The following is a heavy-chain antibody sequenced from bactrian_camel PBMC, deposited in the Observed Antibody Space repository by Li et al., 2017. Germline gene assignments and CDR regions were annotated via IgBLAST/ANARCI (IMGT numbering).Heavy chain of an antibody. J-gene: IGHJ4*01. CDR2: ISGEGGRT. CDR1: GFTFSDYD. V-gene: IGHV3S40*01. D-gene: IGHD3*01. CDR3: VNGASDVGYNY. Sequence: VQLVESGGGSVQAGGSLRLSCAASGFTFSDYDMSWVRQAPGKGLEWVSGISGEGGRTYYADSVKGRFTISRDNAKNTLYLQLNSLKTEDTAMYYCVNGASDVGYNYWGQGTQVTVS.